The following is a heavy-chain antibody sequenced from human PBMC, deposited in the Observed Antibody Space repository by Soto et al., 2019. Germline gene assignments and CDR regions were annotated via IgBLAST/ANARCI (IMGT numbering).Heavy chain of an antibody. CDR2: IRSRSNGYAT. CDR3: SRPGYSNYDYDY. D-gene: IGHD5-12*01. CDR1: GFTLSGSV. J-gene: IGHJ4*02. Sequence: GWSLRLSCAASGFTLSGSVIYWVRQPSGKGLEWVGRIRSRSNGYATAYAASVRGRFTISRDDSKNTAYLQMNSLKTEDTAVYYCSRPGYSNYDYDYWGQGXL. V-gene: IGHV3-73*01.